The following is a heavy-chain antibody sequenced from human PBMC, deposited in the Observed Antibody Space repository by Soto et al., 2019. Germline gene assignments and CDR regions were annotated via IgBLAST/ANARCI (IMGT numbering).Heavy chain of an antibody. J-gene: IGHJ4*02. D-gene: IGHD3-10*01. Sequence: EVQLVESGGGLVKPGGSLRLSCAASGFTFSSYSMNWVRQAPGKGLEWVSSISSSSSYIYYADSVKGRFTISRDNAKNSLYLQMNGLRAEDTAVYYCARDAVDRGADFDYWGQGTLVTVSS. V-gene: IGHV3-21*01. CDR1: GFTFSSYS. CDR3: ARDAVDRGADFDY. CDR2: ISSSSSYI.